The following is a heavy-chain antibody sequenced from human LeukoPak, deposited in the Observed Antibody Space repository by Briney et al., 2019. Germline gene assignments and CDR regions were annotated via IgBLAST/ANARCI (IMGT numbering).Heavy chain of an antibody. Sequence: ASVKVSCKASGGTFSSYAISWVRQAPGQGLEWMGGIIPIFGTANYAQKFQGRVTITTDESTSTAYMELSSLRSEDTAVYYCARAITGTTGHYYYYMDVWGKGTTVTFSS. D-gene: IGHD1-7*01. V-gene: IGHV1-69*05. J-gene: IGHJ6*03. CDR2: IIPIFGTA. CDR3: ARAITGTTGHYYYYMDV. CDR1: GGTFSSYA.